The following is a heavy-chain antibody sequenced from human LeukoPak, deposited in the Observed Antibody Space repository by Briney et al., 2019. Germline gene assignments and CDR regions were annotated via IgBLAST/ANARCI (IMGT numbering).Heavy chain of an antibody. D-gene: IGHD1-26*01. CDR2: MNSNSGNT. J-gene: IGHJ4*02. CDR1: GYTFTSYD. CDR3: ARPKGSGSYYRRKYYFDY. V-gene: IGHV1-8*01. Sequence: ASVTVSCKASGYTFTSYDINWVRQATGQGLEWMGWMNSNSGNTGYAQKFQGRVTMTRNTSISTAYMELSSLRSEDTAVYYCARPKGSGSYYRRKYYFDYWGQGTLVTVSS.